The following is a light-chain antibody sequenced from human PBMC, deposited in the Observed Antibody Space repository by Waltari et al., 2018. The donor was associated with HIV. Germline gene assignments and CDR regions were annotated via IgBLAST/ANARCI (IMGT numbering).Light chain of an antibody. CDR2: DVN. V-gene: IGLV2-11*01. CDR1: IRDVGGYHF. CDR3: CSYAGTSWI. J-gene: IGLJ3*02. Sequence: QSALTQPRSVSGSPGQSVSISCTGSIRDVGGYHFVSWHQQHPDNAPKLIIYDVNKRASGVTGRFSGSKSGNTASLTISGLQSEDEADYYCCSYAGTSWIFGGGTKLTVL.